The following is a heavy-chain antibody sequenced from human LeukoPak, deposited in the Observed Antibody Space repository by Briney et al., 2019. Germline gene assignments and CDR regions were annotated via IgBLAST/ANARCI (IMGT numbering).Heavy chain of an antibody. J-gene: IGHJ4*02. V-gene: IGHV4-59*06. CDR1: GGSFSGYY. CDR2: IYYGGST. Sequence: PSETLSLSCAVNGGSFSGYYWSWIRQPPGKGLEWIGYIYYGGSTYYNPSLKSRVTISVDTSKNQFSLKLSSVTAADTAVYYCALSYGSGAPFDYWGQGTLVTVSS. CDR3: ALSYGSGAPFDY. D-gene: IGHD3-10*01.